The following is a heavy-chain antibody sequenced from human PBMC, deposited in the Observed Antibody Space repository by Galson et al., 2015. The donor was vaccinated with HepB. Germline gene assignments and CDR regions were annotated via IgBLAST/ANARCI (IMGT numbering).Heavy chain of an antibody. J-gene: IGHJ4*02. CDR2: ISTAGGT. CDR1: GFTVSSNH. D-gene: IGHD3-22*01. CDR3: AKSYYYDSSGHYPFHY. V-gene: IGHV3-53*01. Sequence: SLRLSCAASGFTVSSNHMTWVRQAPGKGLEWVSVISTAGGTYYADAVKGRFTISRDSSENTVYLQMNSLRGEDTAVYYCAKSYYYDSSGHYPFHYWGQGILVTVSS.